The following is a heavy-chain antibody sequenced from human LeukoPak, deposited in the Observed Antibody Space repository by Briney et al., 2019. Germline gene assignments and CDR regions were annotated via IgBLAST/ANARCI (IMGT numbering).Heavy chain of an antibody. V-gene: IGHV1-2*02. CDR2: INPNSGGT. Sequence: ASVKVSCKASGYTFTGYYMHWVRQAPGQGLEWMGWINPNSGGTNYAQKFQGRVTMTRDTSISTAYMELSMLRSDDTAVYYCARGGISIAARGFDYWGQGTLVTVSS. CDR1: GYTFTGYY. CDR3: ARGGISIAARGFDY. D-gene: IGHD6-6*01. J-gene: IGHJ4*02.